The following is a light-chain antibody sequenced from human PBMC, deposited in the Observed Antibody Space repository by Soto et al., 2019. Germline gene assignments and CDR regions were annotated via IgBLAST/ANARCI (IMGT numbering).Light chain of an antibody. CDR3: QQHGSSPLT. V-gene: IGKV3-20*01. CDR1: QTVTRNY. J-gene: IGKJ5*01. Sequence: ENVLTQSPATLSLSPGERATLSCRASQTVTRNYLAWHQQKPGQAPRLLVYGASSRATGIPDRFSGSGSGTDFTLTISRLEPEDFAVYYCQQHGSSPLTFGRGTRLEIK. CDR2: GAS.